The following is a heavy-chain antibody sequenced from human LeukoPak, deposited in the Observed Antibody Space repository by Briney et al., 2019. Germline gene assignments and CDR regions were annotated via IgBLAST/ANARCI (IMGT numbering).Heavy chain of an antibody. V-gene: IGHV1-46*01. CDR3: ARGGYGVRIDY. D-gene: IGHD4-17*01. CDR1: GYTFIRYY. J-gene: IGHJ4*02. Sequence: ASVSVSCKASGYTFIRYYMHWVRQAPGQGLEWMGIINPSGGSTSYAQKFQGRVTMTRDTSTSTVYMELSRLRSEDTAVYYCARGGYGVRIDYWGQGTLFSVSS. CDR2: INPSGGST.